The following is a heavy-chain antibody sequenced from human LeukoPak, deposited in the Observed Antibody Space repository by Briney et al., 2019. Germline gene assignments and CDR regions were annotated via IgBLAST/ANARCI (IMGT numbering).Heavy chain of an antibody. CDR1: GYTFTSFG. D-gene: IGHD6-13*01. Sequence: ASVKVSCKTSGYTFTSFGITWVRQAPGQGLEWMGWISGYNGNTRYGQKFQGRVTMTTDTSTNTAYMELRSLISDDTAVYYCARGSWSSYYYYMDVWGKETTVTISS. V-gene: IGHV1-18*04. CDR3: ARGSWSSYYYYMDV. J-gene: IGHJ6*03. CDR2: ISGYNGNT.